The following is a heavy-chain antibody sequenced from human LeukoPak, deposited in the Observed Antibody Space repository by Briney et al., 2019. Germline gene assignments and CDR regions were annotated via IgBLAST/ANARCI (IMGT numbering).Heavy chain of an antibody. Sequence: GRSLTLSCAASGFDFHNYVIHWVRQAPGKGLEWVAVIPYAVNIKYYPNSVKGRFTISRDSSSKTVFLQMNSLRTEDTAVYYCVREGYYESGSSPTFYFDYWGQGTLVTVSS. CDR3: VREGYYESGSSPTFYFDY. D-gene: IGHD3-10*01. J-gene: IGHJ4*02. V-gene: IGHV3-30-3*01. CDR2: IPYAVNIK. CDR1: GFDFHNYV.